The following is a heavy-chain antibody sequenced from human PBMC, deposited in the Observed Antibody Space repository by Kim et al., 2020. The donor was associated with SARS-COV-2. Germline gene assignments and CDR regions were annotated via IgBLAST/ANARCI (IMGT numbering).Heavy chain of an antibody. J-gene: IGHJ5*02. CDR2: ILPMVDIP. Sequence: SVKVSCKASGGIFSNYAVNWVRQAPGQGLEWMGRILPMVDIPKYARNFQGRLTTTADKSTSTAYMELTGLTSAETAVYYCARGGQVVIDGRVSLTPYDHWGQGALVTVSS. V-gene: IGHV1-69*04. D-gene: IGHD2-21*01. CDR3: ARGGQVVIDGRVSLTPYDH. CDR1: GGIFSNYA.